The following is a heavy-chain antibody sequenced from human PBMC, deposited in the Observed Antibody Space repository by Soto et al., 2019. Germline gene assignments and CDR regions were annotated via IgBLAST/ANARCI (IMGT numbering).Heavy chain of an antibody. V-gene: IGHV3-11*03. CDR2: ISANSVYI. Sequence: GGSLRLSCAASGFTFSDYYISWIRQAPGKGLEWISYISANSVYIKYADSVKGRFTISRDDSKNRLYLQMNSLRTEDTAIYYCARVSGTITIFGVLIPTHWYFDLWGRGTLVTVSS. D-gene: IGHD3-3*01. CDR1: GFTFSDYY. J-gene: IGHJ2*01. CDR3: ARVSGTITIFGVLIPTHWYFDL.